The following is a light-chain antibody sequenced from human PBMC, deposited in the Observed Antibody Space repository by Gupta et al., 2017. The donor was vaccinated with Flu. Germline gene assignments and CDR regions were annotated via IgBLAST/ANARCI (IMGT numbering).Light chain of an antibody. V-gene: IGKV3-15*01. J-gene: IGKJ1*01. Sequence: EIVMTQSPATLSVSPGERATLPCRASQSVSSNLAWYQQKPGQAPRRLIYGASTRATGIPARFSGSGSGTEFTLKISSLQSEDVAVYYCQQYKSWPRTFGQGTKVEIK. CDR1: QSVSSN. CDR3: QQYKSWPRT. CDR2: GAS.